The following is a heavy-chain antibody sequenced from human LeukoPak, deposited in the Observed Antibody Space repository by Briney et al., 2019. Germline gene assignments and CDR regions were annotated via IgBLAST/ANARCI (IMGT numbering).Heavy chain of an antibody. CDR2: IIPILGIA. CDR3: AVGYCSSTSCRSGDY. CDR1: GYTFTGYY. J-gene: IGHJ4*02. D-gene: IGHD2-2*01. Sequence: SVKVSCKASGYTFTGYYMHWVRQAPGQGLEWMGRIIPILGIANYAQKFQGRVTITADKSTSTAYMELSSLRSEDTAVYYCAVGYCSSTSCRSGDYWGQGTLVTVSS. V-gene: IGHV1-69*02.